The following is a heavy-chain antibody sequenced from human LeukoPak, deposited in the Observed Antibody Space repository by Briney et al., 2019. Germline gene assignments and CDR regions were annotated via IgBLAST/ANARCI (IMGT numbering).Heavy chain of an antibody. CDR1: GFTFSSYE. V-gene: IGHV3-48*03. CDR2: ISSSGSTI. D-gene: IGHD6-13*01. Sequence: GGSLRLSCAASGFTFSSYEMNWVRQAPGKGLEWVSYISSSGSTIYYADSVKGRFTISRDNAKNLLYLQMNSLRAEDTAVYYCATLGAAGSLWGQGTLVTVSS. CDR3: ATLGAAGSL. J-gene: IGHJ4*02.